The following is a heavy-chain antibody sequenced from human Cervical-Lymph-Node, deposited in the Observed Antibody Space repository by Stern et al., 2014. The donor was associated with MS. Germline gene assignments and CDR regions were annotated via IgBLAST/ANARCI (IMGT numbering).Heavy chain of an antibody. J-gene: IGHJ3*02. D-gene: IGHD3-22*01. CDR3: AAEPMYYSDSVGAFDI. CDR2: IVVGSGNT. CDR1: GFTFTSSA. V-gene: IGHV1-58*01. Sequence: QLVQSGPEVKKPGTSVKVSCKASGFTFTSSAVQWVRQARGQRLEWIGWIVVGSGNTNYAQKFQERVTMTRDMSTSTAYMELSSLRSEDTAVYYCAAEPMYYSDSVGAFDIWGQGTMVTVSS.